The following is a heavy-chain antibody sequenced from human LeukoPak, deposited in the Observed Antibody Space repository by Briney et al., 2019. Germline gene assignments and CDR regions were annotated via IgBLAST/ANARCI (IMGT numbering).Heavy chain of an antibody. CDR1: GFTVSSNY. CDR3: AKAMVRGSLPTDFDY. D-gene: IGHD3-10*01. V-gene: IGHV3-23*01. CDR2: ISGSGGST. Sequence: GGSLRLSCAASGFTVSSNYMNWVRQAPGKGLEWVSAISGSGGSTYYADSVKGRFTISRDNSKNTLYLQMNSLRAEDTAVYYCAKAMVRGSLPTDFDYWGQGTLVTVSS. J-gene: IGHJ4*02.